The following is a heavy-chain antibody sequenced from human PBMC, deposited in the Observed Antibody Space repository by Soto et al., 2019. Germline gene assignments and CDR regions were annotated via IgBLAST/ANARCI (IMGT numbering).Heavy chain of an antibody. CDR1: GYTFTSYG. J-gene: IGHJ5*02. V-gene: IGHV1-18*01. CDR2: ISAYNGNT. Sequence: QVQLGQSGAEVKKPGASVKVSCKASGYTFTSYGISWVRQAPGQWLEWMAWISAYNGNTNYPQKLQGRVTMTTDTPTSTAYMALRSLRSDATAVYYCASEGPTYYDFCSGYYANWFEPWGQGNLVTVSS. D-gene: IGHD3-3*01. CDR3: ASEGPTYYDFCSGYYANWFEP.